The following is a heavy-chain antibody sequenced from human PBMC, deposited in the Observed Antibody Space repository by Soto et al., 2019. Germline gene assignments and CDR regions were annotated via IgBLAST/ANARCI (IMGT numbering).Heavy chain of an antibody. CDR2: IYWDDDK. V-gene: IGHV2-5*02. CDR3: AHSPRIVVVPAADYFDY. Sequence: SGPTLVNPTQTLTLTCTFSGFSLSTSGVGVGWIRQPPGKALEWLALIYWDDDKRYSPSLKSRLTITKDTSKNQVVLTMTNMDPVDTATYYCAHSPRIVVVPAADYFDYWGRGTLVTVSS. D-gene: IGHD2-2*01. CDR1: GFSLSTSGVG. J-gene: IGHJ4*02.